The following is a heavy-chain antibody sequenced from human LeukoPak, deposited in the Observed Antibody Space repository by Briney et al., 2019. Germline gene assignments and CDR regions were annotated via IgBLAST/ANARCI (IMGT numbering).Heavy chain of an antibody. Sequence: SETLSLTCAVYGGSFSGYYWSWIRQPPGKGLEWIGEINHSGSTNYNPSLKSRVTISVDTSKNQFSLKLSSVTAADTAVYYCARGILDYYDSSGSYDAFDIWGQGTMATVSS. J-gene: IGHJ3*02. CDR2: INHSGST. V-gene: IGHV4-34*01. CDR3: ARGILDYYDSSGSYDAFDI. D-gene: IGHD3-22*01. CDR1: GGSFSGYY.